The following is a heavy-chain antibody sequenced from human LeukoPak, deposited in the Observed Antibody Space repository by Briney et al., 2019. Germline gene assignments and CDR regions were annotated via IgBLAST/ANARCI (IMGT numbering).Heavy chain of an antibody. CDR2: ISSSSRII. D-gene: IGHD5-18*01. V-gene: IGHV3-11*04. CDR1: GFTFSDYT. CDR3: ASGIQPRLSWFFDL. J-gene: IGHJ2*01. Sequence: PGGSLRLSCAASGFTFSDYTMTWIRQGPGKGLDWISYISSSSRIIYYADSVEGRFTISRDNVNNSLYLQLNSLTVDDTAVYYCASGIQPRLSWFFDLWGRGTQVIVSS.